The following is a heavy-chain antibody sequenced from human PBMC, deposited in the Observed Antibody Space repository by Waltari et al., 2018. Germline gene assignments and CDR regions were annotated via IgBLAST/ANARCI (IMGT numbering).Heavy chain of an antibody. V-gene: IGHV4-38-2*01. D-gene: IGHD3-22*01. CDR1: GYSISSGYY. CDR2: IYHSGST. J-gene: IGHJ6*02. Sequence: QVQLQESGPGLVKPSETLSLTCAVSGYSISSGYYWGWIRQPPGKGLEWLGRIYHSGSTYYNPSLKSRVTISVDTSKNQFSLKLSSVTAADTAVYYCARVLKYYYDSSGYYYGGYYYYGMDVWGQGTTVTVSS. CDR3: ARVLKYYYDSSGYYYGGYYYYGMDV.